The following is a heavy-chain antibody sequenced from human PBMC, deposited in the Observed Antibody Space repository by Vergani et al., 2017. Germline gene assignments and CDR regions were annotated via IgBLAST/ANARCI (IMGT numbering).Heavy chain of an antibody. V-gene: IGHV4-34*01. CDR1: GGSFSGYY. J-gene: IGHJ5*02. Sequence: QVQLQQWGAGLLKPSETLSLTCAVYGGSFSGYYWSWIRQPPGKGLEWIGEINHSGSTNYNPSLKSRVTISVDTSKNQFSLKLSSVTAADTAVYCCARHSTVGWLVKLGWIDPWGQGILVTVSS. CDR2: INHSGST. CDR3: ARHSTVGWLVKLGWIDP. D-gene: IGHD6-19*01.